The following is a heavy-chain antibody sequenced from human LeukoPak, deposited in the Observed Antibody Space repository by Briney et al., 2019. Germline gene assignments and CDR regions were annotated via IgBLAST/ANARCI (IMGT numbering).Heavy chain of an antibody. Sequence: GGSLRLSCAASGLIVSSNYMNWVRQAPGKGLEWVSIIYRDGNTNYADSVKGRFTIFRDNSKNTLSLQMNSLRAEDTAAYYCACSGPYSNGGVMTDYWGQGTLVTVSS. V-gene: IGHV3-66*01. D-gene: IGHD6-19*01. CDR1: GLIVSSNY. CDR2: IYRDGNT. CDR3: ACSGPYSNGGVMTDY. J-gene: IGHJ4*02.